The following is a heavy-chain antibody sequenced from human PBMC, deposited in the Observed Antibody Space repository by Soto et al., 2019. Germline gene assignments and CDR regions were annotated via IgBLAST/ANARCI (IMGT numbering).Heavy chain of an antibody. CDR1: GFTFSSYA. D-gene: IGHD5-12*01. J-gene: IGHJ4*02. CDR3: AKGRGYSGYGPLDY. CDR2: ISGSGGST. V-gene: IGHV3-23*01. Sequence: GGSLRLSCASSGFTFSSYAMSWVRQAPGKGLEWVSAISGSGGSTYYADSVKGRFTISRDNSKNTLYLQMNSLRAEDTAVYYCAKGRGYSGYGPLDYWGQGTLVTVSS.